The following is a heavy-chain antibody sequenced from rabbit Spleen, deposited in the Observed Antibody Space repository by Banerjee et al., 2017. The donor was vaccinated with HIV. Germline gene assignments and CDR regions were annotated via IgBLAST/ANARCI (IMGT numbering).Heavy chain of an antibody. CDR2: ITFRDII. CDR3: ARDPDSGGGYGDGFTL. D-gene: IGHD6-1*01. CDR1: GFSFSSAN. J-gene: IGHJ4*01. V-gene: IGHV1S40*01. Sequence: QSLEESGGALVQPGASLTLTCPASGFSFSSANMGWVRQAPGKGPEWIGVITFRDIIYYASWAKGRFTISKTSSTTVTLQMTSLTAADTATYFCARDPDSGGGYGDGFTLWGQGTLVTVS.